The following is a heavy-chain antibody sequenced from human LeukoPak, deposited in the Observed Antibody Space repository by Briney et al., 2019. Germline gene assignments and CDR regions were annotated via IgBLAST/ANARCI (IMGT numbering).Heavy chain of an antibody. Sequence: SETLSLTCTVSGGSINGYYWSWIRQPPGKGLEYIGYVYFSGSTKYNPSLKSRVTISVDTSKNQFSLKLSSVTAADTAVYYCLCGRDAFDIWGQGTMVTVTS. J-gene: IGHJ3*02. CDR3: LCGRDAFDI. CDR2: VYFSGST. V-gene: IGHV4-59*12. CDR1: GGSINGYY. D-gene: IGHD2-15*01.